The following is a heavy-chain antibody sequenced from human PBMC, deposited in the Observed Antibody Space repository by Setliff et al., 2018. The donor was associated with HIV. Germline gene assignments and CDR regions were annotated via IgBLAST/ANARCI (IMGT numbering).Heavy chain of an antibody. CDR2: ISGSGGST. CDR1: GFTFSSYA. V-gene: IGHV3-23*01. D-gene: IGHD3-10*01. CDR3: AKGGLWFGELAFYYYYMDV. J-gene: IGHJ6*03. Sequence: GGSLRLSCAASGFTFSSYAMSWVRQAPGKGLEWVSLISGSGGSTYYADSVKGRFTISRDNSKNTLYLQMNSLRAEDTAVYYCAKGGLWFGELAFYYYYMDVWGKGTTVTVSS.